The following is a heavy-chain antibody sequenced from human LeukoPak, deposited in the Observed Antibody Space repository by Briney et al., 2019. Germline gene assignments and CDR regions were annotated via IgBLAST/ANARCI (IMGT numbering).Heavy chain of an antibody. CDR3: ARQGTRMYNWFDP. CDR2: IYPGDSDT. J-gene: IGHJ5*02. D-gene: IGHD2-8*01. V-gene: IGHV5-51*01. CDR1: GYSFTNYW. Sequence: GESLKISCKGSGYSFTNYWIGWVRQMPGKGLEWMGIIYPGDSDTRYSPSFQGQVTISADKSISTAYLQWSSLKASDTAMYYCARQGTRMYNWFDPWGQGTLVTVSS.